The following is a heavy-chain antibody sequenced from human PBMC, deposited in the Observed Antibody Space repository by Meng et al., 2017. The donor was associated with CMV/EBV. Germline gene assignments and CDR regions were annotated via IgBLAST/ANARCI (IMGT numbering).Heavy chain of an antibody. D-gene: IGHD2-2*01. Sequence: SVKVSCKASGGTFSSYAISWVRQAPGQGLEWMGGIIPIFGTANYAQKFQGRVTITTDESTSTAYMELSSLRSEDTAVYYCARDGTDCSSTSCYFSYWGQGTLVTVSS. CDR2: IIPIFGTA. CDR3: ARDGTDCSSTSCYFSY. CDR1: GGTFSSYA. V-gene: IGHV1-69*05. J-gene: IGHJ4*02.